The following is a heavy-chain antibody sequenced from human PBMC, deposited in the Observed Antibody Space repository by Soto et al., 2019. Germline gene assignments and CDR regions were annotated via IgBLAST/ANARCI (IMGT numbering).Heavy chain of an antibody. CDR2: IGGDGSSM. CDR1: RFTVRSYA. Sequence: GSMRLACAACRFTVRSYAMTWFRQAPGTGLEWVSTIGGDGSSMFYADSVKGRFTISRDNSKNTRSLQMNSLGADDTALYYCARGACACCDRACSSPVFDNRGQAILVTVSS. D-gene: IGHD2-21*02. V-gene: IGHV3-23*01. CDR3: ARGACACCDRACSSPVFDN. J-gene: IGHJ4*02.